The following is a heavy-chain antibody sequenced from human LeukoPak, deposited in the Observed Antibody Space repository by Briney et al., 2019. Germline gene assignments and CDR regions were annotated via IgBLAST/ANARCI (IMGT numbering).Heavy chain of an antibody. CDR1: GYTFTGYY. D-gene: IGHD3-10*01. CDR3: ARGPRLRAGGAFDI. CDR2: INPNSGGT. J-gene: IGHJ3*02. Sequence: ASVKVSCKASGYTFTGYYMHWVRQAPGQGLEWMGWINPNSGGTNYAQKFQGRVTMTRDTSISTAYMELSRLRSDDTAVYHCARGPRLRAGGAFDIWGQGTMVTVSS. V-gene: IGHV1-2*02.